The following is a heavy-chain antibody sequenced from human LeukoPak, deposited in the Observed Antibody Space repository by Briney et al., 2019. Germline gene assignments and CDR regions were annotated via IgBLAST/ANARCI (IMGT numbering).Heavy chain of an antibody. V-gene: IGHV5-51*01. Sequence: GESLKISCKGSGYSFTSYWIGWVRQMPGKGLEWMGIIYPNDSEARYSPSFQGQVTISADKSINTAYLQWSSLKASDTAMYYCARLGIQSAGRYWGQGTLVTVSS. D-gene: IGHD1-14*01. CDR2: IYPNDSEA. CDR1: GYSFTSYW. J-gene: IGHJ4*02. CDR3: ARLGIQSAGRY.